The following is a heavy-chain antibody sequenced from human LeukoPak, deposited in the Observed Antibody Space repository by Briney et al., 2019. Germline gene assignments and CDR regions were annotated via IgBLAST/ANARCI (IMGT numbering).Heavy chain of an antibody. J-gene: IGHJ4*02. D-gene: IGHD6-6*01. CDR3: AREYWSSSTDRFDY. CDR2: TYYKSKWYN. Sequence: SQTLSLTCAISGDSVSSNSAAWNWIRQSPSRGLKWLGRTYYKSKWYNDYAASVKSRITINPDTSKNQFSLHLNSVTPEDTAVYYCAREYWSSSTDRFDYWGQGTLVTVSS. V-gene: IGHV6-1*01. CDR1: GDSVSSNSAA.